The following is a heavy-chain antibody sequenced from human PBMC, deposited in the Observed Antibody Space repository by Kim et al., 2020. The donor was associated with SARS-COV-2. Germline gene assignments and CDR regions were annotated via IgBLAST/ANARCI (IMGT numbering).Heavy chain of an antibody. CDR3: VRDVGDDILTGYSY. CDR1: GYTFTSYG. V-gene: IGHV1-18*01. CDR2: ISAYNGNT. J-gene: IGHJ4*02. Sequence: ASVKVSCKASGYTFTSYGISWVRQAPGQGLEWMGWISAYNGNTNYAQKLQGRVTMTTDTSTSTAYMELRSLRSDDTAVYYCVRDVGDDILTGYSYWGQGTLVTVSS. D-gene: IGHD3-9*01.